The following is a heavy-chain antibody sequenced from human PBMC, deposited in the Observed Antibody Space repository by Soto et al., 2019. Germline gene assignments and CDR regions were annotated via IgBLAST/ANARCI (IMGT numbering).Heavy chain of an antibody. Sequence: SETLSLTCAVYGGSFSGYYWSWIRQPPGKGLEWIGEINHSGSTNYNPSLKSRVTISVDTSKNQFSLKLSSVTAADTAVYYCARSPGVGWFDPWGQGTLVTVSS. D-gene: IGHD7-27*01. CDR3: ARSPGVGWFDP. V-gene: IGHV4-34*01. CDR2: INHSGST. J-gene: IGHJ5*02. CDR1: GGSFSGYY.